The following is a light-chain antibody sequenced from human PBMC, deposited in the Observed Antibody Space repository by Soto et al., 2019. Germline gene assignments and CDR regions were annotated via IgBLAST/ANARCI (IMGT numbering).Light chain of an antibody. CDR3: CSYAGSSTYV. V-gene: IGLV2-23*02. CDR2: EVT. J-gene: IGLJ1*01. Sequence: QSALTQPASVYVSPGQSITISCTGTSSDVGSYNLVSWYQQHPGKAPKLMIYEVTKRPSGVSNRFSGSKSGNTASLTISGLQAEDEADYYCCSYAGSSTYVFGTGTKLTVL. CDR1: SSDVGSYNL.